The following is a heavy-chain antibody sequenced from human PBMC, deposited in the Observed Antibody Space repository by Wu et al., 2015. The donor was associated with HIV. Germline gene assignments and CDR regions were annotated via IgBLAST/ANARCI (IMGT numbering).Heavy chain of an antibody. CDR2: IIPIFGTA. CDR3: ARARATMVRGNGYYYYGMDV. CDR1: GGTFSSYA. J-gene: IGHJ6*02. Sequence: QVQLVQSGAEVKKPGSSVKVSCKASGGTFSSYAISWVRQAPGQGLEWMGGIIPIFGTANYAQKFQGRVTITTDESTSTAYMELSSLRSEDTAVYYCARARATMVRGNGYYYYGMDVWGQGTTGHRLL. V-gene: IGHV1-69*05. D-gene: IGHD3-10*01.